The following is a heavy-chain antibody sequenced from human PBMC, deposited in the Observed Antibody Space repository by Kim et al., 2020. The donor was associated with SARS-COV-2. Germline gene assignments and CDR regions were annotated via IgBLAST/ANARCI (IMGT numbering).Heavy chain of an antibody. J-gene: IGHJ6*03. CDR3: ARALHIGPLYYMDV. V-gene: IGHV7-4-1*02. CDR1: GYTFTSYA. CDR2: INTNTGNP. Sequence: ASVKVSCKASGYTFTSYAMNWVRQTPGQGLEWMGWINTNTGNPTYAQGFTGRFVFSLDTSVSTAYLQISSLKAEDTAVYYCARALHIGPLYYMDVWGKGTTVTVSS. D-gene: IGHD2-21*01.